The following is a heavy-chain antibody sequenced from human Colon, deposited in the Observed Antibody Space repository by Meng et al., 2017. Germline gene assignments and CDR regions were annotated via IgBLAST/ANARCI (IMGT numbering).Heavy chain of an antibody. D-gene: IGHD6-19*01. CDR1: GFAFNSYYP. V-gene: IGHV3-30*01. CDR2: ISHDGSNK. CDR3: AREKGSSGRAGWFDP. Sequence: VEQGGSGGGVVQPGRSLRLSCAASGFAFNSYYPMHWVRQAPGKGLEWVAVISHDGSNKQYSDSVKGRFTISRDNSKNTLDLQMNSLRTEDTAVYYCAREKGSSGRAGWFDPWGQGTLVTVSS. J-gene: IGHJ5*02.